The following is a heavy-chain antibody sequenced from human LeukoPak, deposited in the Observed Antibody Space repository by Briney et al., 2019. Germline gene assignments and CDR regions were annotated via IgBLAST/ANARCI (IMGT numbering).Heavy chain of an antibody. Sequence: SETLSLTRAVYGGSFSGYYWSWIRQPPGKGLEWIGEINHSGSTNYNPSLKSRVTISVDTSKNQFSLKLSSVTAADTAVYYCARERISIAVAGRRYRNWFDPWGQGTLVTVSS. V-gene: IGHV4-34*01. CDR1: GGSFSGYY. CDR3: ARERISIAVAGRRYRNWFDP. J-gene: IGHJ5*02. CDR2: INHSGST. D-gene: IGHD6-19*01.